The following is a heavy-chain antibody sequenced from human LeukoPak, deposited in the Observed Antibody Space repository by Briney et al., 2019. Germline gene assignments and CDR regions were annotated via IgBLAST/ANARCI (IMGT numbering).Heavy chain of an antibody. CDR2: IYTSGST. CDR1: GGSISSGGYY. J-gene: IGHJ3*02. V-gene: IGHV4-61*02. CDR3: ARVRGYDFWSGWADAFDI. D-gene: IGHD3-3*01. Sequence: PSETLSLTCTVSGGSISSGGYYWSWIRQPAGKGLEWIGRIYTSGSTNYNPSLKSRVTISVDTSKNQFSLKLSSVTAADTAVYYCARVRGYDFWSGWADAFDIWGQGTMVTVSS.